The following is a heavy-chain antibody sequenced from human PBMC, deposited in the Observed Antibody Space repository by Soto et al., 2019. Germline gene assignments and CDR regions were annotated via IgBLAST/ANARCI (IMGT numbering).Heavy chain of an antibody. V-gene: IGHV4-39*01. CDR1: GGSISSSSYY. CDR3: ARHVNFRSTGVVAAYYLAQVDY. Sequence: QLQLQESGPGLVKPSETLSLTCTVSGGSISSSSYYWGWIRQPPGKGLEWIGSIYYSGSTYYNPSLKSRVTISVDTSKNQFALKLSSVTAADTAVYYCARHVNFRSTGVVAAYYLAQVDYWGQGTLVTVSS. J-gene: IGHJ4*02. CDR2: IYYSGST. D-gene: IGHD2-15*01.